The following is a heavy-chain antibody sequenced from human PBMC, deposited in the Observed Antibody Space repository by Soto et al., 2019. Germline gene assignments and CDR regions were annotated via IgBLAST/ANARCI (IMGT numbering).Heavy chain of an antibody. J-gene: IGHJ6*02. V-gene: IGHV3-30-3*01. CDR3: ARERFTIFGVPDDYYGMDV. CDR2: ISYDGSNK. D-gene: IGHD3-3*01. CDR1: GFTFSSYA. Sequence: PGGTLRLSCAASGFTFSSYAMHWVRQAPGKGLEWVAVISYDGSNKYYADSVKGRFTISRDNSKNTLYLQMNSLRAEDTAVYYCARERFTIFGVPDDYYGMDVWGQGTTVTVSS.